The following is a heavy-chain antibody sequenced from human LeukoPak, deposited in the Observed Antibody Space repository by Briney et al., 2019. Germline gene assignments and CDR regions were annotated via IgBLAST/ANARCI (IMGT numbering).Heavy chain of an antibody. V-gene: IGHV4-39*01. Sequence: SETLSLTCTVSGGSISSSSYYWGWIRQPPGKGLEWIGSIYYSGSTYYNPSLKSRVTISVDTSKNQFSLKLSSVTAADTAVYYCARAAGPAKYYFDYWGQGTLVTVSS. CDR3: ARAAGPAKYYFDY. CDR1: GGSISSSSYY. CDR2: IYYSGST. J-gene: IGHJ4*02. D-gene: IGHD6-19*01.